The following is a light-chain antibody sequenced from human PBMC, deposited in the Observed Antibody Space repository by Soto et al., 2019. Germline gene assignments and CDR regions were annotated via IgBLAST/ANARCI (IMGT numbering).Light chain of an antibody. J-gene: IGKJ5*01. V-gene: IGKV3-20*01. CDR1: QSLSSSY. CDR3: QQYGILPSYT. Sequence: EIVLPQSPAALSLSPGEGATLSCRAIQSLSSSYVAWYQQKVGQPPRLLIYGASNRATGIPDRFSGSWSGTEFTLTISRLEPEDFAVYYCQQYGILPSYTFGQGTRLEIK. CDR2: GAS.